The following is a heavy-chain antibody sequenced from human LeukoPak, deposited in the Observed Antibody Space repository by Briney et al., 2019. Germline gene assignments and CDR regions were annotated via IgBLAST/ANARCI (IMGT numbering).Heavy chain of an antibody. J-gene: IGHJ6*02. Sequence: GSLRLSCAASGFTFSDYYMTWIRQAPGKGLEWVSYISSGGRTIYYADSVKGRFTISRDNAKKSLYLQMNSLRAEDTAVYYCARGYSYGMDVWGQGTTVTVSS. D-gene: IGHD6-13*01. CDR3: ARGYSYGMDV. CDR1: GFTFSDYY. V-gene: IGHV3-11*04. CDR2: ISSGGRTI.